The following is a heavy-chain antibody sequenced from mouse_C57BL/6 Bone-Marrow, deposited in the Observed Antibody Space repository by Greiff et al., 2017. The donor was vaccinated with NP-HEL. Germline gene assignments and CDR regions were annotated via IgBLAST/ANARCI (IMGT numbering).Heavy chain of an antibody. Sequence: QVQLQQPGTELVKPGASVKLSCKASGYTFTSYWMHWVKQRPGQGLEWIGNINPSNGGTNYNEKFKSKATLTVDKSSSTAYMQLSSLTSEDSAVYYCARGNYGSSIYWYFDVWGTGTTVTVSS. CDR2: INPSNGGT. D-gene: IGHD1-1*01. CDR3: ARGNYGSSIYWYFDV. CDR1: GYTFTSYW. J-gene: IGHJ1*03. V-gene: IGHV1-53*01.